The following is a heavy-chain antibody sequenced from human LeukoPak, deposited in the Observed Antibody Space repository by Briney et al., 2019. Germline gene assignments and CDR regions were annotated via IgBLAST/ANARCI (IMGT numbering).Heavy chain of an antibody. V-gene: IGHV1-2*02. Sequence: ASVKVSCKASGYTFTGYYMHWVRQAPGHGLEWMGWMNPNSGGTNYAQKFHGRVTMTRDTSISTAYMELSRLRSHDTAVYYCARGYWSSTSRHRTGDAFDVWGQVTMVSVSS. CDR2: MNPNSGGT. J-gene: IGHJ3*01. CDR3: ARGYWSSTSRHRTGDAFDV. CDR1: GYTFTGYY. D-gene: IGHD2-2*01.